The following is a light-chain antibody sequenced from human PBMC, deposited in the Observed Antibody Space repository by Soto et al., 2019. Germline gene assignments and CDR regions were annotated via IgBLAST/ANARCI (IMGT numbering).Light chain of an antibody. CDR2: GAS. Sequence: IVLTHSPGTLSLSPGERATLSCRASQSVSSNLAWYQQKPGQAPRLLIYGASTRATGIPARFSGSGSGTEFTLTISSLQPEDFATYYCLLDYAYFWAFGQGTKVDIK. J-gene: IGKJ1*01. CDR3: LLDYAYFWA. V-gene: IGKV3-15*01. CDR1: QSVSSN.